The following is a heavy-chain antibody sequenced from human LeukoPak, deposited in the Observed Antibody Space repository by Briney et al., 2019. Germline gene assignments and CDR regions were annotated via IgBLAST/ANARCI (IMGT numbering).Heavy chain of an antibody. D-gene: IGHD4-17*01. J-gene: IGHJ4*02. CDR3: AKDVDYGDYGDDY. CDR1: GFTFSSYG. Sequence: PGRSLRLSCAASGFTFSSYGMHWVRQAPGKGLEWVAVISYDGSNKYYADSVKGRFTITRDNSKNTLYLQMNSLRAEDTAVYYCAKDVDYGDYGDDYWGQGTLVTVSS. V-gene: IGHV3-30*18. CDR2: ISYDGSNK.